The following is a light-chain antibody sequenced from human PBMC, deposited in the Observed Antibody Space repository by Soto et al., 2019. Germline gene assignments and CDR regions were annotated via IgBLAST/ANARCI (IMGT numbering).Light chain of an antibody. J-gene: IGLJ2*01. Sequence: QAVVTQSPSASASLGASVKLTCTLSSGHSSYAIAWHQQQPEKGPRYLMKVDIDGSHNKGDGIPDRFSGFSSGAERYLTISSLQSEDEADYYCQTWDTGSSVVFGGGTKLTVL. V-gene: IGLV4-69*01. CDR3: QTWDTGSSVV. CDR2: VDIDGSH. CDR1: SGHSSYA.